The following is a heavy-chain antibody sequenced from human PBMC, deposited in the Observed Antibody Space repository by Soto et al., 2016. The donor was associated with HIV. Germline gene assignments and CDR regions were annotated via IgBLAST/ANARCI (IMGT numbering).Heavy chain of an antibody. V-gene: IGHV1-18*01. Sequence: QVQLVQSGAEVKKPGASVKVSCKASGYTFTLHGISWVRQAPGQGLEWMGWISAYNGNTHYAQKLQGRVTMTTDTSTSTAYMELRSLRSDDTAVYYCARVYCSGGSCYLFYFDYWGQGTLVTVSS. J-gene: IGHJ4*02. CDR1: GYTFTLHG. D-gene: IGHD2-15*01. CDR3: ARVYCSGGSCYLFYFDY. CDR2: ISAYNGNT.